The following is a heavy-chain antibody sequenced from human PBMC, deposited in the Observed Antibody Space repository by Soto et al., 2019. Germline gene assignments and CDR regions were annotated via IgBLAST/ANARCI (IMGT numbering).Heavy chain of an antibody. Sequence: PGGSLRLSCAASGFTFSSYGMHWVRQAPGKGLEWVSSISSSSSYIYYADSVKGRFTISRDNAKNSLYLQMNSLRAEATAVYYCAKVLDNFLLFWGCGNYYYVRAFWGKGPTVTVSS. V-gene: IGHV3-21*01. CDR1: GFTFSSYG. D-gene: IGHD3-16*01. J-gene: IGHJ6*04. CDR3: AKVLDNFLLFWGCGNYYYVRAF. CDR2: ISSSSSYI.